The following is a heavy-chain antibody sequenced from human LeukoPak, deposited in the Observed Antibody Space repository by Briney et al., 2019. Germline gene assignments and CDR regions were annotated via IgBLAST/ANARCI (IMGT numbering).Heavy chain of an antibody. CDR3: AREGRSGSSWYLAN. J-gene: IGHJ4*02. CDR1: GYTFANYA. Sequence: ASVKVSWKASGYTFANYAVNWVRQAPGQGLEWMGWINTNTGNPTYAQGFTGRFVFSLDTSVSTAYLQISSLKAEDTAVYYCAREGRSGSSWYLANWGQGVLVTVSS. V-gene: IGHV7-4-1*02. D-gene: IGHD6-13*01. CDR2: INTNTGNP.